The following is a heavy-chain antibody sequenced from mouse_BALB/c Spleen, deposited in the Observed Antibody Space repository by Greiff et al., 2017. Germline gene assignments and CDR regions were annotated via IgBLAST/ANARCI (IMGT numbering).Heavy chain of an antibody. CDR1: GYSITSGYY. D-gene: IGHD1-1*01. CDR2: ISYAGSN. J-gene: IGHJ2*01. V-gene: IGHV3-6*02. CDR3: AREGGSSHFDY. Sequence: EVKLMESGPGLVKPSQSLSLTCSVTGYSITSGYYWNWIRQFPGNTLEWMGYISYAGSNNYNPSLKNRISITRDTSKNQFFLKLNSVTTEDTATYYCAREGGSSHFDYWGQGTTLTVSS.